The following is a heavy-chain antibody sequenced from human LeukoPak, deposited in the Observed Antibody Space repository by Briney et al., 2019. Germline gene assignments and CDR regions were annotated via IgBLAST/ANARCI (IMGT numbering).Heavy chain of an antibody. D-gene: IGHD2-15*01. Sequence: PGGSLRLSCAASGFTFSTYAMSWVRQIPGKGLEWVSAISGSDDGTYYADSVKGLFTIPRDNSRNTLYLKMNTLRAEDTAVYFCAKSPVSSCRGSFCYPFDYWGQGNLVTVSS. J-gene: IGHJ4*02. CDR1: GFTFSTYA. V-gene: IGHV3-23*01. CDR2: ISGSDDGT. CDR3: AKSPVSSCRGSFCYPFDY.